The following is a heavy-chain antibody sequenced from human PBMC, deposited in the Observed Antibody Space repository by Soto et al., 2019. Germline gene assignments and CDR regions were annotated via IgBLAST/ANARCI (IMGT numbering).Heavy chain of an antibody. CDR3: ARCSLVVIPVPGFDP. V-gene: IGHV4-31*03. CDR1: GFSISSGGYY. D-gene: IGHD2-15*01. CDR2: IYYNGNT. J-gene: IGHJ5*02. Sequence: PXETLYLTCTVSGFSISSGGYYWSWIRQHPGRGLEWIGYIYYNGNTYYNPSLKSRVTVSVDTSKNQFSLNVRSVTAADTAVYYCARCSLVVIPVPGFDPWGQGTLVTVSS.